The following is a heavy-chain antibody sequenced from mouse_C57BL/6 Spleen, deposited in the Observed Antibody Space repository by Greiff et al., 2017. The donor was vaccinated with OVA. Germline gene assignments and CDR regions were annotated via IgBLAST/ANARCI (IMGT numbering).Heavy chain of an antibody. V-gene: IGHV3-6*01. CDR1: GYSITSGYY. D-gene: IGHD1-1*01. CDR2: ISYDGSN. J-gene: IGHJ1*03. CDR3: ARWIITTDGNFWYFDV. Sequence: LQESGPGLVKPSQSLSLTCSVTGYSITSGYYWNWIRQFPGNKLEWMGYISYDGSNNYNPSLKNRISITRDTSKNQFFLKLNSVTTEDTATYYCARWIITTDGNFWYFDVWGTGTTVTVSS.